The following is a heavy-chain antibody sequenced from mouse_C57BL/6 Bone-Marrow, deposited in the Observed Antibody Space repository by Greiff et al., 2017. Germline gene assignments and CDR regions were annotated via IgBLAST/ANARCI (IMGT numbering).Heavy chain of an antibody. V-gene: IGHV14-4*01. CDR2: IDPENGDT. J-gene: IGHJ2*01. CDR1: GFNIKDDY. CDR3: TTNYGSS. Sequence: VQLKQSGAELVRPGASVKLSCTASGFNIKDDYMHWVKQRPEQGLEWIGWIDPENGDTEYASKFQGKATITADTSSNTAYLQLSSLTSEDTAVYYCTTNYGSSRGQGTTLTVSS. D-gene: IGHD1-1*01.